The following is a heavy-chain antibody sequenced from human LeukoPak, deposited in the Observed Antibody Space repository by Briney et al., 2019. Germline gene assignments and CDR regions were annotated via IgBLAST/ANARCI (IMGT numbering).Heavy chain of an antibody. V-gene: IGHV4-59*01. Sequence: SETLSLTCTVSGGSISSYYWSWIRQPPGKGLEWIGYIYYSGSTNYNPSLKSRVTISVDTSKNQFSLKLSSVTAADTAVYYCARNLGPHYYAHSDYWGQGTLVTVSS. CDR2: IYYSGST. CDR3: ARNLGPHYYAHSDY. CDR1: GGSISSYY. D-gene: IGHD3-10*01. J-gene: IGHJ4*02.